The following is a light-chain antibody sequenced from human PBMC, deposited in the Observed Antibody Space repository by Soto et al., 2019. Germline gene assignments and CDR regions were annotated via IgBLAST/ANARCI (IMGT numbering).Light chain of an antibody. Sequence: EIVLTQSPGTLSLSPGERATLSCRASQSVSSTYLAWYQQKPGQAPRLLIYGASSRATGIPDRFSGSGSGTDFTLTISRLEHEDVAVYYCQHYGSLVLTFGGGTKVEIK. CDR3: QHYGSLVLT. CDR1: QSVSSTY. CDR2: GAS. V-gene: IGKV3-20*01. J-gene: IGKJ4*01.